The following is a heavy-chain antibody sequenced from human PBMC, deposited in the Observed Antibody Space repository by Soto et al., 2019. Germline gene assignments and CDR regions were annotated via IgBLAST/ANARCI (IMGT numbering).Heavy chain of an antibody. CDR3: AKVGEGATYYFDY. V-gene: IGHV3-23*01. D-gene: IGHD1-26*01. J-gene: IGHJ4*02. Sequence: LRLSCAATGLTFSNYAMSWVRQAPGKGLEWVSGISGSGGSTYYADSVKGRLTISRDNSKSTLHVQMNSLRAEDTAVYYCAKVGEGATYYFDYWGQGTLVTASS. CDR1: GLTFSNYA. CDR2: ISGSGGST.